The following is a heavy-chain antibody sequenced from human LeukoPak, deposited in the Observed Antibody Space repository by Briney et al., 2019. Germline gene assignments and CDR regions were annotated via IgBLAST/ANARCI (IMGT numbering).Heavy chain of an antibody. CDR2: INTNTGNP. Sequence: ASVKVSCKASGHTFTGYYMHWVRQAPGQGLEWMGWINTNTGNPTYAQGFTGRFVFSLDTSVSTAYLQISSLKAEDTAVYYCASRYSSGWYAFDIWGQGTMVTVSS. J-gene: IGHJ3*02. CDR3: ASRYSSGWYAFDI. V-gene: IGHV7-4-1*02. D-gene: IGHD6-19*01. CDR1: GHTFTGYY.